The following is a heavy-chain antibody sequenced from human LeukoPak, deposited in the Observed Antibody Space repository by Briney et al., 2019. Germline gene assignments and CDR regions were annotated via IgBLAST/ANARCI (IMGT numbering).Heavy chain of an antibody. CDR1: GGSISSSSYY. Sequence: SETLSLTCTVSGGSISSSSYYWGWIRQPPGKGLEWIGSIYYSGSTNYNPSLKSRVTISVDTSKNQFSLKLSSVTAADTAVYYCARFQWLLSSLDVWGKGTTVTVSS. CDR2: IYYSGST. V-gene: IGHV4-39*07. CDR3: ARFQWLLSSLDV. J-gene: IGHJ6*04. D-gene: IGHD3-22*01.